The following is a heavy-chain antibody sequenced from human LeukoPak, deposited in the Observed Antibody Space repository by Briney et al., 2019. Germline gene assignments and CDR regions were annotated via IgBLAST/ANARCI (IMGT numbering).Heavy chain of an antibody. Sequence: TGGSLRLSCAASGFTFSSYAMSWVRQAPGKGLEWVSGISSSGGSTYYADSVKGRFTISRDNSKNTLYLQMNSLRAEDTAVYYCTKDPIPNYYYGMDVWGQGTTVTVSS. CDR3: TKDPIPNYYYGMDV. J-gene: IGHJ6*02. V-gene: IGHV3-23*01. CDR1: GFTFSSYA. CDR2: ISSSGGST.